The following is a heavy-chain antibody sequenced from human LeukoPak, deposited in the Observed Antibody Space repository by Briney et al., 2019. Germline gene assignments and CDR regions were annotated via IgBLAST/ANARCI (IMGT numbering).Heavy chain of an antibody. V-gene: IGHV4-34*01. CDR1: GGSFSGYY. D-gene: IGHD1-26*01. J-gene: IGHJ4*02. CDR2: INHSGST. Sequence: SETLSLTCAVCGGSFSGYYWSWIRQPPGKGLEWIGEINHSGSTNYNPSLKSRVTISVDTSKNQFSLNLSSVTAADTAVYYCARWEGGSYYDFDYWGQGTLVTASS. CDR3: ARWEGGSYYDFDY.